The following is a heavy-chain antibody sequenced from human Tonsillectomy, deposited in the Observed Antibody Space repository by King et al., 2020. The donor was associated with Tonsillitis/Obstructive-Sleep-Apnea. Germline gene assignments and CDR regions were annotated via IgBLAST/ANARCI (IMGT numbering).Heavy chain of an antibody. J-gene: IGHJ4*02. V-gene: IGHV3-21*01. D-gene: IGHD2-15*01. CDR3: AGDPTVGGVAATPYFDY. CDR2: ISSSGSYI. Sequence: VQLVESGGGLVKPGGSLRLSCAASGFTFSSYSMNWVRQAPGKGLEWVSSISSSGSYIHYADSVKGRFTLSRDNAKNSLYLQMNSLRAKDTAVYYCAGDPTVGGVAATPYFDYWGQGTLVTVSS. CDR1: GFTFSSYS.